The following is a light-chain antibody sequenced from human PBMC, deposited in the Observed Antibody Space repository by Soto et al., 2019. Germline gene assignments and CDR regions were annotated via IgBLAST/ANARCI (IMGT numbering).Light chain of an antibody. V-gene: IGLV2-23*01. Sequence: QSALTQPASVSGSPGHSITISCTGTSSDVGGYNLVSWYQQHPGKAPKFIIYAGNMRPSGVSIRFSGSKSGNTASLTISGLQAEDEAVYYCCSYASSNNVIFGGGTKVTVL. J-gene: IGLJ2*01. CDR3: CSYASSNNVI. CDR2: AGN. CDR1: SSDVGGYNL.